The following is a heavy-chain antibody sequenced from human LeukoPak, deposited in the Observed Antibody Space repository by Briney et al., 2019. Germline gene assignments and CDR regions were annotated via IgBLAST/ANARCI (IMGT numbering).Heavy chain of an antibody. CDR3: AKDIGDGYNYFDY. D-gene: IGHD5-24*01. CDR2: ISWDGGST. V-gene: IGHV3-43*01. Sequence: GGSLRLSCAASGFTFDDYTMHWVRHAPGKGLEWVSLISWDGGSTYYADSVKGRFTISRDNSQNSLYLQMNSLRTEDTALYYCAKDIGDGYNYFDYWGQGTLVTVSS. CDR1: GFTFDDYT. J-gene: IGHJ4*02.